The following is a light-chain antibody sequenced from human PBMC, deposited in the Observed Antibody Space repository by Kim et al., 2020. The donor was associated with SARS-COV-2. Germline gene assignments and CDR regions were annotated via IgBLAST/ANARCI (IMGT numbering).Light chain of an antibody. J-gene: IGKJ2*01. Sequence: SASVRDRVTITYRASQSISTSLNWYQQRPGKVPQLLIYAASSLQSGVPSRFSGSGSGTDFTLTITSLQPEDFATYYCQQSYSAPYTFGQGTKLEI. V-gene: IGKV1-39*01. CDR3: QQSYSAPYT. CDR1: QSISTS. CDR2: AAS.